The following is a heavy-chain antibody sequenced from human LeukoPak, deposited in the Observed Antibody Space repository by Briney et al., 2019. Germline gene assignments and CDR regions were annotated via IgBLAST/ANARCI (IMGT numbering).Heavy chain of an antibody. CDR1: GFTFSSYS. J-gene: IGHJ4*02. D-gene: IGHD5-12*01. Sequence: GGSLRLSCAASGFTFSSYSMNWVRQAPGKGLEWVSSISSSSTYIYYADSVKGRFSISRDNAKNSLYLQMNSLRAEDTAVYYCARSELTSATGYWGQGTPVTVSS. CDR2: ISSSSTYI. CDR3: ARSELTSATGY. V-gene: IGHV3-21*01.